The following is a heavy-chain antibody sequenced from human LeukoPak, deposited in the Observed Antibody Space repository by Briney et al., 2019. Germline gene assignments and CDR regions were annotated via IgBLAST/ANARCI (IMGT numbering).Heavy chain of an antibody. CDR2: TRYDGSNK. CDR1: GFTFSSYG. J-gene: IGHJ4*02. V-gene: IGHV3-30*02. CDR3: ATYPRANAY. Sequence: EPGGSLRLSCAASGFTFSSYGMHWVRQAPGKGLEWVAFTRYDGSNKYYADSVKGRFTISRDNSKNTLYLQMNSLRAEDTAVYYCATYPRANAYWGQGTLVTVSS.